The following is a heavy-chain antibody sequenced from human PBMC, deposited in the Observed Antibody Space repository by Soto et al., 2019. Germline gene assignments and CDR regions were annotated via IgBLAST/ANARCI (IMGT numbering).Heavy chain of an antibody. Sequence: GGSLRLSCAASGFTFSSYPMSWVRQAPGKGLEWVSAITNTGDYTTHADSVKGRFTISRDNSKNTLYIQMNSLRAEDTAVYYCARGAENYDILTGYSEGTLDYWGQGTLVTVSS. CDR2: ITNTGDYT. CDR3: ARGAENYDILTGYSEGTLDY. CDR1: GFTFSSYP. D-gene: IGHD3-9*01. J-gene: IGHJ4*02. V-gene: IGHV3-23*01.